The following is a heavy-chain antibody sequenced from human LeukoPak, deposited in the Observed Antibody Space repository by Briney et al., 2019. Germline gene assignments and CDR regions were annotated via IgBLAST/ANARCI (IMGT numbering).Heavy chain of an antibody. Sequence: ASVKVSCKASGYTFTGYYMHWVRQAPGQGLEWMGWINPNSGGTNYAQKFQGRVTITRDTSISTAYMELSRLRSDDTAVYYCAIFTVTTVPIDYWGQGTLVTVSS. CDR2: INPNSGGT. D-gene: IGHD4-17*01. V-gene: IGHV1-2*02. J-gene: IGHJ4*02. CDR3: AIFTVTTVPIDY. CDR1: GYTFTGYY.